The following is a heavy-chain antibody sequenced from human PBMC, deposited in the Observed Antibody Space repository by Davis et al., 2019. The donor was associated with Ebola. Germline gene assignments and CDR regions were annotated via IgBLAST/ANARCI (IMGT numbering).Heavy chain of an antibody. V-gene: IGHV3-23*01. CDR3: AKRSDYRSFDY. CDR1: VITFSSYA. Sequence: PGGSLRLSCADSVITFSSYAMTWVRQAPGKGLEWVSAISGSGGNTYYADSVKGRFTISRDNSKKTMYLQMNSLRGEDTAVYYCAKRSDYRSFDYWGQGTLVTVSS. J-gene: IGHJ4*02. CDR2: ISGSGGNT. D-gene: IGHD4-11*01.